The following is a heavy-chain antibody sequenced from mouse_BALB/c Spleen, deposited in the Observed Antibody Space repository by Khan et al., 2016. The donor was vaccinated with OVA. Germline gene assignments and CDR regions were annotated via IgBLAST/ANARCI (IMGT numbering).Heavy chain of an antibody. J-gene: IGHJ2*01. CDR2: INPHIGET. CDR3: ARKNGSDFDY. CDR1: GYSFTGYF. V-gene: IGHV1-20*02. Sequence: EVQLQQSGPELVKPGASVKISCKASGYSFTGYFMNWVMQSHGKSLEWIGRINPHIGETFYNQKFKGKAILTVDEYSSTVQMELRSLASEDSAVYYCARKNGSDFDYWGQGTTLTVSS. D-gene: IGHD1-1*01.